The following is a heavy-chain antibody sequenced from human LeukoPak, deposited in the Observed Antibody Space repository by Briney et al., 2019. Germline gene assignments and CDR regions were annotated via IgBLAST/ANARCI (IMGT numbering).Heavy chain of an antibody. CDR2: IVVGSGNT. J-gene: IGHJ2*01. CDR3: ARVDTAMDWYFDL. V-gene: IGHV1-58*02. Sequence: SVKVSCKASGFTFTSSAMQWVRQARGQRLEWIGWIVVGSGNTNYAQKFQERVTITRDMSTSTAYMELSSLRSEDTAVYYCARVDTAMDWYFDLWGRGTLVTVSS. D-gene: IGHD5-18*01. CDR1: GFTFTSSA.